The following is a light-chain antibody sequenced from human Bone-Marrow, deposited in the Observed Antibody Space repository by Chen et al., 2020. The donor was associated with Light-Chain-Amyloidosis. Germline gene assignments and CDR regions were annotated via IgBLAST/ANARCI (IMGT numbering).Light chain of an antibody. V-gene: IGLV3-25*03. Sequence: SHERTQPPSVSVSAGQTARNPSPGEDLPTKYAYWYQQKPGQAPVLVIHRDTERPSGISERFSGSSSGTTATLTISGVQAEDEADYHCQSADSSGTYEVIFGGGTKLTVL. CDR3: QSADSSGTYEVI. J-gene: IGLJ2*01. CDR2: RDT. CDR1: DLPTKY.